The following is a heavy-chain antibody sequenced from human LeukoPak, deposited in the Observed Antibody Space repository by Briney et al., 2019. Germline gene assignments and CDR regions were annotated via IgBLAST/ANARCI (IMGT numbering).Heavy chain of an antibody. CDR3: VKDVDYYMDV. V-gene: IGHV3-43D*04. J-gene: IGHJ6*03. CDR2: TTWDGSSE. Sequence: PGGSLRLSCVASGFRFDAFVMHWVRQPPGKGLEWVALTTWDGSSEYYADSVKGRFAISRDNSKNSLYLQMNSLSGEDTALYYCVKDVDYYMDVWGKGTTVTVSS. CDR1: GFRFDAFV.